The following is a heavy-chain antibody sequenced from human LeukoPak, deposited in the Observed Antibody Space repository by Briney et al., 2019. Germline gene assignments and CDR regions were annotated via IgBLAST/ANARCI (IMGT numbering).Heavy chain of an antibody. CDR3: ARDYDFWSGYPSYFDY. V-gene: IGHV3-74*01. CDR1: GFTVSSNY. J-gene: IGHJ4*02. Sequence: GGSLRLSCAASGFTVSSNYMSWVRQAPGKGLVWVSRISSDGSSTNYADSVKGRFTISRDNAKNTLYLQMNSLRAEDTAVYYCARDYDFWSGYPSYFDYWGQGTLVTVSS. D-gene: IGHD3-3*01. CDR2: ISSDGSST.